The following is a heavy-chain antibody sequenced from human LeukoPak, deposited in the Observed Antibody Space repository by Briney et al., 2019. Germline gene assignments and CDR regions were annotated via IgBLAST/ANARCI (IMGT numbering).Heavy chain of an antibody. CDR1: GFTLSNYA. CDR2: LRADGNSK. V-gene: IGHV3-64D*06. J-gene: IGHJ4*02. D-gene: IGHD6-13*01. Sequence: PGGSLRLSCSASGFTLSNYAMHWVRQSPGKGLEYVSALRADGNSKFYAESVKGRFTTSRDSSNNTLHLQMSSLRPEDTAVYYCVRKGWVSGAIDYWGQGTLVTVSS. CDR3: VRKGWVSGAIDY.